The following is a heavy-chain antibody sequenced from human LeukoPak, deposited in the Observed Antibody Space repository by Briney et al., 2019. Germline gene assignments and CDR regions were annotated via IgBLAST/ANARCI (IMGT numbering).Heavy chain of an antibody. CDR1: GYTSTSYD. J-gene: IGHJ5*02. V-gene: IGHV1-8*01. CDR3: ARRRNTRVRGVIISNWFDP. CDR2: MNPNSGNT. D-gene: IGHD3-10*01. Sequence: ASVKVSCKASGYTSTSYDINWVRQATGQGLEWMGWMNPNSGNTGYAQKFQGRVTMTRNTSISTAYMELSSLRSEDTAVYYCARRRNTRVRGVIISNWFDPWGQGTLVTVSS.